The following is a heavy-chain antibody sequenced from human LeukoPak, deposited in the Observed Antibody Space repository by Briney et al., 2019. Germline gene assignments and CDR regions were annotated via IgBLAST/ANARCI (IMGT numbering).Heavy chain of an antibody. CDR3: ARGLIRYFDWSQINYFDY. V-gene: IGHV4-34*01. CDR1: GGSLSGYY. CDR2: INHSGST. D-gene: IGHD3-9*01. J-gene: IGHJ4*02. Sequence: SETLSLTCAVYGGSLSGYYWSWIRQPPGKGLEWIGEINHSGSTNYNPSLKSRVTISVDTSKNQFSLKLSSVTAADTAVYYCARGLIRYFDWSQINYFDYWGQGTLVTVSS.